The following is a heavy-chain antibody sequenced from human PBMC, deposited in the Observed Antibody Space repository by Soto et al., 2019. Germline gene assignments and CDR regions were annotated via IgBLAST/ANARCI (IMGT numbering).Heavy chain of an antibody. CDR3: PRVPERGYRGYDIYYYYYYGMDV. J-gene: IGHJ6*02. CDR1: GDTLTGYG. CDR2: ISAYNGNT. D-gene: IGHD5-12*01. V-gene: IGHV1-18*01. Sequence: AALKVSCKASGDTLTGYGISWVRDAPGQGLEWMGWISAYNGNTNYAQKLQGRVTMTPDTSTSTAYMERRRLRSDGSGVYYCPRVPERGYRGYDIYYYYYYGMDVWGQGTRVT.